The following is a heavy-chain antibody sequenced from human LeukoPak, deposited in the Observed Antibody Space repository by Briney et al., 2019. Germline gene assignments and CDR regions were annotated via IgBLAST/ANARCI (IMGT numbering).Heavy chain of an antibody. Sequence: GGSLRLSCAASGFTFSGSAMHWVRQASGKGLEWVGRIRSKANSYATAYAASVKGRFTISRDDSKNTAYLQTNSLKTEDTAVYYCTRLGYYYGSGSPNQYWGQGTLVTVSS. CDR3: TRLGYYYGSGSPNQY. V-gene: IGHV3-73*01. CDR2: IRSKANSYAT. CDR1: GFTFSGSA. J-gene: IGHJ4*02. D-gene: IGHD3-10*01.